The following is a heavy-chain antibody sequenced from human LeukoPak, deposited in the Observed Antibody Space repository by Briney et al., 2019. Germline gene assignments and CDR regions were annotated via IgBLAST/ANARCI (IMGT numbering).Heavy chain of an antibody. CDR3: AKDIKHFDP. D-gene: IGHD3-3*02. J-gene: IGHJ5*02. CDR2: LSRGGAKT. CDR1: GFTFTNFP. Sequence: GGSLRLSCAASGFTFTNFPMSWVRQAPGKGLEWVSGLSRGGAKTFYAPSVKGRFSISRDDSNSTVFLHMKRLRVEDTAMYYCAKDIKHFDPWGQGTLVIVSS. V-gene: IGHV3-23*01.